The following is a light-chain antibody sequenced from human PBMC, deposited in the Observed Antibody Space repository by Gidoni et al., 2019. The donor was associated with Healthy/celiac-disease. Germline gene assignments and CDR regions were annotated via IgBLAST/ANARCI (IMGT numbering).Light chain of an antibody. CDR3: QQRSNWPRLT. J-gene: IGKJ4*01. V-gene: IGKV3-11*01. CDR1: QSVSTY. CDR2: DAS. Sequence: EIVLTQSPATLSLSPGERATLSCRASQSVSTYLAWYQQKPGQAPRLLIYDASNRATGSPGRFSGSGSGTDFTLTISRLEPEDFAIYYCQQRSNWPRLTFGGGTKVEV.